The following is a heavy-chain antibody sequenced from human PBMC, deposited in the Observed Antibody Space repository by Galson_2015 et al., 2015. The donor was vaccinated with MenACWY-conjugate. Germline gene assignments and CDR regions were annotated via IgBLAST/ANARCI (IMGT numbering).Heavy chain of an antibody. CDR1: GLNFSSDN. J-gene: IGHJ4*02. V-gene: IGHV3-33*01. Sequence: SLRLSCATSGLNFSSDNMYWVRQAPGKGPEWVAVIWNDGSDKYYADSVKGRFTISRDNSKDTLYLQMNNLRAEGTAVYFCARGVTWPTAYFDHWGLGTLVTVSS. D-gene: IGHD2-21*02. CDR2: IWNDGSDK. CDR3: ARGVTWPTAYFDH.